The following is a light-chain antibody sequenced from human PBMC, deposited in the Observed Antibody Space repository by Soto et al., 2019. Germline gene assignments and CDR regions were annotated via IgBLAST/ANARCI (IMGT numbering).Light chain of an antibody. CDR1: SSNIGNNY. CDR3: GTWHSSLSAWV. J-gene: IGLJ3*02. V-gene: IGLV1-51*02. Sequence: QSVLTQPPSVSAAPGQKVTISCSGSSSNIGNNYVSWYQQLPETAPKLLIYENNKRPSGIPDRFSGSKSGTSATLGITGLQTGDEADYYCGTWHSSLSAWVFGGGTQLTVL. CDR2: ENN.